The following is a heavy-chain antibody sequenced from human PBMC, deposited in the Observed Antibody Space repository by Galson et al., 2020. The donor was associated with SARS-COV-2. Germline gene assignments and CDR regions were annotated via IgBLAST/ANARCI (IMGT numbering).Heavy chain of an antibody. D-gene: IGHD4-17*01. J-gene: IGHJ6*02. CDR1: GFPLSSHS. V-gene: IGHV3-21*01. Sequence: AGGSLRHSCAASGFPLSSHSMNWVRQAPGKGLEWVSSISSSSSYIYYADSVKGRFTISRDNAKNSLYLQMNSLRAEDTAVYYCATDYGDYVRYYYYGMDVWGQGTTVTVSS. CDR3: ATDYGDYVRYYYYGMDV. CDR2: ISSSSSYI.